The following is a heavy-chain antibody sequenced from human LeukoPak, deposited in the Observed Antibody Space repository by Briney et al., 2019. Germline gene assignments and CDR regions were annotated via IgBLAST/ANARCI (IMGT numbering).Heavy chain of an antibody. CDR1: GGSITSGGYY. J-gene: IGHJ3*02. CDR3: ARDVGRGYDILTGYDGRAFDI. Sequence: SETLSLTCTVSGGSITSGGYYWSWIRQHPGKGLEWIGYIYYSGGTYYNPSLKSRAAISVDTSKNQFSLKLSSVTAADTAVYYCARDVGRGYDILTGYDGRAFDIWGQGTMVTFS. V-gene: IGHV4-31*03. CDR2: IYYSGGT. D-gene: IGHD3-9*01.